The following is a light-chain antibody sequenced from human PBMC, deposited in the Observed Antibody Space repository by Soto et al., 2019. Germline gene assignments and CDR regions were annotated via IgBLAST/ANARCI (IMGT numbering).Light chain of an antibody. V-gene: IGLV2-11*01. Sequence: QSALTQPPSASGSPGQSVTISCTGTTSDIGAYNYVSWFQHHPGKAPKLMIYDVTKRPSGVPDRFSGSKSGNTASLTISGLQAEDEADYYCCSYAGSYTYVFGTGTKLTVL. J-gene: IGLJ1*01. CDR3: CSYAGSYTYV. CDR1: TSDIGAYNY. CDR2: DVT.